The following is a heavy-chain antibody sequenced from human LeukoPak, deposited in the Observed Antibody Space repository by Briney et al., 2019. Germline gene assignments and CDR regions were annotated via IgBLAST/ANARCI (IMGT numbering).Heavy chain of an antibody. J-gene: IGHJ3*01. V-gene: IGHV3-7*01. CDR3: ARDPGGSNWGAFDV. CDR2: IKPDGSDT. CDR1: GFTFSSHW. D-gene: IGHD3-16*01. Sequence: GGSLRLSCAASGFTFSSHWMTWVRQVPGKGLEWMANIKPDGSDTYYVNSVKGRLSISRDNSKNSLYLQMNSLRAEDTAVYYCARDPGGSNWGAFDVWGQGTMVTVSS.